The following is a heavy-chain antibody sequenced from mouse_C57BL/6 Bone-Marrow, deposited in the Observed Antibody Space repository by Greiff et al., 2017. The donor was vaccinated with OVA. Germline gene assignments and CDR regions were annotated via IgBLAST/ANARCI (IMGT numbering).Heavy chain of an antibody. D-gene: IGHD1-1*01. V-gene: IGHV5-6*01. J-gene: IGHJ3*01. CDR3: ARHDYYYGSTWFAY. CDR1: GFTFSSYG. CDR2: ISSGGSYT. Sequence: EVKLMESGGDLVKPGGSLKLSCAASGFTFSSYGMSWVRQTPDKRLEWVATISSGGSYTYYPDSVKGRFTISRDNAKNTLYLQMSSLKSEDTAMYYCARHDYYYGSTWFAYWGQGTLVTVSA.